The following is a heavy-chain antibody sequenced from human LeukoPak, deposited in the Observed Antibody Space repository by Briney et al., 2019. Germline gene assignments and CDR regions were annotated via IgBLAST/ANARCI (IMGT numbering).Heavy chain of an antibody. CDR3: AIDRLSYDWSDYRFHY. D-gene: IGHD3-22*01. CDR1: GFTFRTYW. V-gene: IGHV3-7*01. CDR2: INDDGREV. Sequence: PGGSLRLSCVASGFTFRTYWMNWFRRAPGKGLEWVGNINDDGREVNYVDSVRGRFIISRDNAKDSLYLQMNSLRVDDTAMYYCAIDRLSYDWSDYRFHYWGQGAQVTVSS. J-gene: IGHJ4*01.